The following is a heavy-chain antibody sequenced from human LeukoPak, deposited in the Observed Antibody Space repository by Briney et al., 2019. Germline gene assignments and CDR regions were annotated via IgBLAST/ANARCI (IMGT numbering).Heavy chain of an antibody. J-gene: IGHJ4*02. CDR1: GYSENFYG. V-gene: IGHV1-18*01. CDR2: ISAQHGQT. CDR3: AGSLGYCTSNVCYLKY. Sequence: ASVKVSCKTSGYSENFYGITWVRQVAGQGLEWMGWISAQHGQTEYAPNSQDRVTMTTDTDTNTAYMELRSLRADDTAVYYCAGSLGYCTSNVCYLKYWGQGTLVTVSS. D-gene: IGHD2-8*01.